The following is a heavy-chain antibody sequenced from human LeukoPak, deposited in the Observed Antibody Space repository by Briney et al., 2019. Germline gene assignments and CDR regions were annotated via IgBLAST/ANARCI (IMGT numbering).Heavy chain of an antibody. D-gene: IGHD6-19*01. CDR3: AKDARRSSGWYFFDH. CDR2: ITDSGGGT. J-gene: IGHJ4*02. CDR1: GFIVSDND. V-gene: IGHV3-23*01. Sequence: GGSLRLSCAASGFIVSDNDIKWVRQAPGKGLEWVSAITDSGGGTYYADSVKGRFTISRDNSKKTLYLQMNSLRVEDTAVYYCAKDARRSSGWYFFDHWGQGTLVTVSS.